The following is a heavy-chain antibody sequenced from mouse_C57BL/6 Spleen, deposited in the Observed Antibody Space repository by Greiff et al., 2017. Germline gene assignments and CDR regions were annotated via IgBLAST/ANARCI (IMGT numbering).Heavy chain of an antibody. Sequence: QVQLQQSGPELVKPGASVKISCKASGYSFTSYYIHWVKQRPGQGLEWIGWIYPGSGNTKYNEKFKGKATLTADTSSSTAYIQLSSLTSEDSAVYYCASDGYYEDYYAMDYWGQGTSVTVSS. CDR3: ASDGYYEDYYAMDY. J-gene: IGHJ4*01. CDR2: IYPGSGNT. CDR1: GYSFTSYY. V-gene: IGHV1-66*01. D-gene: IGHD2-3*01.